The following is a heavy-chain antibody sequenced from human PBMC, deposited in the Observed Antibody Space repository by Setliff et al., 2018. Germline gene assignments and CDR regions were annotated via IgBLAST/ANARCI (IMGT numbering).Heavy chain of an antibody. CDR1: GFTFSSYA. Sequence: PGGSLRLSCAASGFTFSSYAMSWVRQAPGKGLEWVSAISGSGGSTYYADSVKGRFTISRDNSKNTRYLQMNSLRAEDTAVYYCAKLRTSTSCCDAFDIWGQGTMVTVSS. CDR3: AKLRTSTSCCDAFDI. D-gene: IGHD2-2*01. J-gene: IGHJ3*02. CDR2: ISGSGGST. V-gene: IGHV3-23*01.